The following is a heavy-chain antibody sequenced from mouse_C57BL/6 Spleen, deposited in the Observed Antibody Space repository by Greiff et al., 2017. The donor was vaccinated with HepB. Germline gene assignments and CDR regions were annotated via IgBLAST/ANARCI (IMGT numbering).Heavy chain of an antibody. D-gene: IGHD1-1*01. Sequence: EVKLVESGGDLVKPGGSLKLSCAASGFTFSSYGMSWVRQTPDKRLEWVATISSGGSYTSYPDSVKGRFTISRDNAKNTLYLQMSSLKSEDTAMYYCARDYGSSYGAWFAYWGQGTLVTVSA. CDR3: ARDYGSSYGAWFAY. J-gene: IGHJ3*01. V-gene: IGHV5-6*01. CDR2: ISSGGSYT. CDR1: GFTFSSYG.